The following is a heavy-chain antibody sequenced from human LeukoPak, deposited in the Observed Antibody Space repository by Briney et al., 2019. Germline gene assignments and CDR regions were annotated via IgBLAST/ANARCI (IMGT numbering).Heavy chain of an antibody. D-gene: IGHD7-27*01. V-gene: IGHV3-33*01. CDR3: ARDRNWETSNWYLDL. CDR1: GFTFSKYG. CDR2: IWYDGSNK. J-gene: IGHJ2*01. Sequence: PGGSLRLSCAASGFTFSKYGMHWVRQAPGKGLEWVGVIWYDGSNKQYADSVKGRFTFSRDNSKNTVYLQMNSLRAEDTAVYYCARDRNWETSNWYLDLWGRGTLVTVSS.